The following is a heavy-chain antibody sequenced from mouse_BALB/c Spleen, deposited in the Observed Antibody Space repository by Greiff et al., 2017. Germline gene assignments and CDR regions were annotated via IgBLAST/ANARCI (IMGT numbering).Heavy chain of an antibody. J-gene: IGHJ3*01. CDR1: GYSITSDYA. CDR3: ARKEGFAY. V-gene: IGHV3-2*02. Sequence: EVKLQESGPGLVKPSQSLSLTCTVTGYSITSDYAWNWIRQFPGNKLEWMGYISYSGSTSYNPSLKSRISITRDTSKNQFFLQLNSVTTEDTATYYCARKEGFAYWGQGTLVTVSA. CDR2: ISYSGST.